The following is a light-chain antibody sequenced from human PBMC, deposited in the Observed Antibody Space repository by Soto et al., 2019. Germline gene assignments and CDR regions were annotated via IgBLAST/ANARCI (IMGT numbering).Light chain of an antibody. J-gene: IGLJ3*02. V-gene: IGLV1-47*01. Sequence: QAVVTQPPSASGTPGQRVTISCSGSSSNIGSNFVYWYQQFPGTAPKLLIYRNNQRPSWVPDRFSGSKSGTSASLAISGLPSEDEADYYCAAWDDSLSGWVFGGGTKLTVL. CDR1: SSNIGSNF. CDR2: RNN. CDR3: AAWDDSLSGWV.